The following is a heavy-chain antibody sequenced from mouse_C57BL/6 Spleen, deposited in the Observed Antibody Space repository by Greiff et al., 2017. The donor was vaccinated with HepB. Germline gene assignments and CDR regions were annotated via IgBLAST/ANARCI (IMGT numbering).Heavy chain of an antibody. V-gene: IGHV5-4*03. CDR2: ISDGGSYT. D-gene: IGHD2-4*01. Sequence: EVKLVESGGGLVKPGGSLKLSCAASGFTFSSYAMSWVRQTPEKRLEWVATISDGGSYTYYPDNVKGRFTISRDNAKNNLYLQMSHLKSEDTAMYYCARSTMIKAWFAYWGQGTLVTVSA. CDR3: ARSTMIKAWFAY. CDR1: GFTFSSYA. J-gene: IGHJ3*01.